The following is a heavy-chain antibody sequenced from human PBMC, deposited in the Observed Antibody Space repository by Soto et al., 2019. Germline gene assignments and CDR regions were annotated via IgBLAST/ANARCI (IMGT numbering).Heavy chain of an antibody. J-gene: IGHJ5*02. CDR2: IYPDESDT. CDR3: ARQFDGYCSGGSCDAWFDP. D-gene: IGHD2-15*01. Sequence: GESLKISCKGSGYSFTKYWIGWVRQMPGKGLEWMAIIYPDESDTRYSPSFQGQVTISADKSISTAYLQWSSLKASDTAMYYCARQFDGYCSGGSCDAWFDPWGQGTLVTVSS. V-gene: IGHV5-51*01. CDR1: GYSFTKYW.